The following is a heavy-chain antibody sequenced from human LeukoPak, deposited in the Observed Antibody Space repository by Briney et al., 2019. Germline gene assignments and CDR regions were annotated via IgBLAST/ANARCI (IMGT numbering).Heavy chain of an antibody. D-gene: IGHD4-23*01. CDR1: GYSISSGYY. Sequence: SETLSLTCTVSGYSISSGYYWGWIRQPPGKGLEWIGSIYHSGSTYYNPSLKSRVTISVDTSKNQFSLKLSSVTAADTAVYYCARLDHTTVIKWGQGTLVTVSS. CDR3: ARLDHTTVIK. V-gene: IGHV4-38-2*02. J-gene: IGHJ4*02. CDR2: IYHSGST.